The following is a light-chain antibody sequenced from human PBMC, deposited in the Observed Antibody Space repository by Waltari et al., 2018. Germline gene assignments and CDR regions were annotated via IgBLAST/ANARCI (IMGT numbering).Light chain of an antibody. CDR2: DDS. CDR1: SSDVGGYNY. J-gene: IGLJ3*02. V-gene: IGLV2-14*01. Sequence: QSALTQPASVSGSPGQSITISCTGTSSDVGGYNYVSWYQQHPGKAPKLMIYDDSKRPSGVSNRFSGSKSGNTASLTISGLQAEDEADYYCSSYTSSSPWVFGGGTKLTVL. CDR3: SSYTSSSPWV.